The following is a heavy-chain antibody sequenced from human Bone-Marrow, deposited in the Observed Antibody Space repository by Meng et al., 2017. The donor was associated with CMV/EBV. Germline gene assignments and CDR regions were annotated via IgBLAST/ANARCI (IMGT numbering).Heavy chain of an antibody. V-gene: IGHV4-34*01. CDR3: VRLREVGTWGDNDWFDP. CDR1: GGSFSGYY. J-gene: IGHJ5*02. Sequence: SEPLSLTCAVYGGSFSGYYWSWIRQPPGKGLEWIGEINHSGSTNYNPSLKSRVTISVDTSKNQFSLKLSSVTAADTAVYYCVRLREVGTWGDNDWFDPWGQGTLVTVSS. CDR2: INHSGST. D-gene: IGHD6-25*01.